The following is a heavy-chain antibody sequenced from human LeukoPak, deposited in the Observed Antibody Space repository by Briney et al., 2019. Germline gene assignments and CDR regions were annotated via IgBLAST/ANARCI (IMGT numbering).Heavy chain of an antibody. D-gene: IGHD6-19*01. V-gene: IGHV3-30*02. CDR2: IRYDGSNK. CDR1: GFTFSSFG. Sequence: GGSLRLSCAASGFTFSSFGIHWVRQAPGKGLEWVAFIRYDGSNKYYADSVKGRFTISRDNSKNTLYLQMNSLRAEDTAVYYCARGVEAVAGFSFDYWGQGTLVTVSS. CDR3: ARGVEAVAGFSFDY. J-gene: IGHJ4*02.